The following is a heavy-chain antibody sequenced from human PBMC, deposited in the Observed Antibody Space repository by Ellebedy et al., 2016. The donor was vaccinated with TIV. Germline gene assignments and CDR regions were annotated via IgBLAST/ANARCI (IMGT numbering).Heavy chain of an antibody. CDR1: GYSFTSYW. CDR2: IYPGDSDT. CDR3: ARQEAGGLLWFGEFRGGMDV. D-gene: IGHD3-10*01. Sequence: GESLKISXKGSGYSFTSYWIGWVRQMPGKGLEWMGIIYPGDSDTRYSPSFQGQVTISADKSISTAYLQWSSLKASDTAMYYCARQEAGGLLWFGEFRGGMDVWGQGTTVTVSS. V-gene: IGHV5-51*01. J-gene: IGHJ6*02.